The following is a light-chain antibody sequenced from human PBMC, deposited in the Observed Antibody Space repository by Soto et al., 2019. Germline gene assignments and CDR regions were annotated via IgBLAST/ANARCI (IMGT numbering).Light chain of an antibody. Sequence: EVVMTQSPATLSVSVGEGATLSCRASQSISSSLAWYRQQPGQVPRLLIYGASTRATGVPARFSGSGSGTEFTLTISDLQSEDFAVYYCQQFAAWPLTFGGGTRVEIK. CDR3: QQFAAWPLT. J-gene: IGKJ4*01. V-gene: IGKV3-15*01. CDR2: GAS. CDR1: QSISSS.